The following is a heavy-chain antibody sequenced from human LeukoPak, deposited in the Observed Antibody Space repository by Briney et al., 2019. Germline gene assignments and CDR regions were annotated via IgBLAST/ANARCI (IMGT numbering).Heavy chain of an antibody. Sequence: PGGSLRLSCAASGFTFSSYSMNWVRQAPGKGLEWVSSISSSSSYIYYADSVKGRFTISRDNAKNSLYLRMNSLRAEDTAVYYCARVGGGPRWLDPWGQGTLVTVSS. CDR1: GFTFSSYS. V-gene: IGHV3-21*01. D-gene: IGHD3-16*01. CDR2: ISSSSSYI. J-gene: IGHJ5*02. CDR3: ARVGGGPRWLDP.